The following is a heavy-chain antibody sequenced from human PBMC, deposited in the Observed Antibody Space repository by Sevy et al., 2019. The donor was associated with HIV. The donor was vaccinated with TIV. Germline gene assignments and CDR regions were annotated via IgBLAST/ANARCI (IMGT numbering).Heavy chain of an antibody. Sequence: SETLSLTCTVSGGSISSGGYYWNWIRQHPGKGLEWIGYIYYSGGTYYNPSLESRVTISVDTSKNQFSLKLTSVTAADTAVYYCATDQSYGDYDAFDIWGQGTVVTVSS. V-gene: IGHV4-31*03. CDR3: ATDQSYGDYDAFDI. CDR2: IYYSGGT. CDR1: GGSISSGGYY. J-gene: IGHJ3*02. D-gene: IGHD4-17*01.